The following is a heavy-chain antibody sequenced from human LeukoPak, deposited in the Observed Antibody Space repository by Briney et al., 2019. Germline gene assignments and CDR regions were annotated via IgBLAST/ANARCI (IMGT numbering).Heavy chain of an antibody. Sequence: GESLKISCKGSGYSLTNYWIGWVRQMPGKGLEGMGIIYPGDSDTRYSPSFQGQVTISADKSISTAYLQWSSLKASDTAMYYCARRRLPAPNAFDIWGQGTMVTVSS. CDR1: GYSLTNYW. V-gene: IGHV5-51*01. D-gene: IGHD6-25*01. CDR2: IYPGDSDT. J-gene: IGHJ3*02. CDR3: ARRRLPAPNAFDI.